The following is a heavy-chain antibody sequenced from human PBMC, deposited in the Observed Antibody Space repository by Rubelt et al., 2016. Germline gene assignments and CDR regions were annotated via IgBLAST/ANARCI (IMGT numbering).Heavy chain of an antibody. CDR3: ARVYGSGSSFYCYYGMDV. D-gene: IGHD3-10*01. J-gene: IGHJ6*02. Sequence: CAASGFTFSSYWMHWVRQAPGKGLVWVSRINSDGSSTSYADSVKGRFTISRDNAKNTLYLQMNSLRAEDTAVYYCARVYGSGSSFYCYYGMDVWGQGTTVTVSS. CDR2: INSDGSST. CDR1: GFTFSSYW. V-gene: IGHV3-74*01.